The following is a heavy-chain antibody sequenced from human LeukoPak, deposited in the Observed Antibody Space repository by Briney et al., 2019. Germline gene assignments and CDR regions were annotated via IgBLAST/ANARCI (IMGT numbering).Heavy chain of an antibody. CDR1: GFTFYMYA. D-gene: IGHD3-22*01. V-gene: IGHV3-23*01. CDR2: MCGTAGCT. CDR3: AKDRPNFHENSGHYYRRDGDS. Sequence: PGGSLRLSCQASGFTFYMYAMSWVRQAPGKGLEWVASMCGTAGCTLYPGAVKGRFTISRDNSKHVLYLRMNSLTAEDTAIYYCAKDRPNFHENSGHYYRRDGDSWGQGTLVTVSS. J-gene: IGHJ5*01.